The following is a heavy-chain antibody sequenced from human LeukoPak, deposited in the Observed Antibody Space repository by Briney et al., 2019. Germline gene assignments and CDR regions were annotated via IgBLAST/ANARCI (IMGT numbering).Heavy chain of an antibody. CDR2: IRYDGSDK. V-gene: IGHV3-30*02. J-gene: IGHJ4*02. Sequence: GGSLRLSCAASGFTFRSYGMHWVRQAPGKGLGWVTFIRYDGSDKYYTDSVKGRFTISKDNSKDTLYMQMNSLRAEDTAVYYCARDGGRGVIDYWGQGTLVTVSS. D-gene: IGHD3-10*01. CDR1: GFTFRSYG. CDR3: ARDGGRGVIDY.